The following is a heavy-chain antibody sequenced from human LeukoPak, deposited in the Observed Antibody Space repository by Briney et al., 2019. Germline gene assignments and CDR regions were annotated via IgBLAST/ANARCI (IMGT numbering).Heavy chain of an antibody. V-gene: IGHV3-20*04. Sequence: GGSLRLSCAASGFTFDDYGMSWVRQVPGRGLEWVSGINWNGGSTGYAGSVKGRFTISRDNAKNSLYLQMNSLRAEDTAFYYCARDGSGRNNWFDPWGQGTLVTVSS. CDR1: GFTFDDYG. CDR2: INWNGGST. CDR3: ARDGSGRNNWFDP. D-gene: IGHD3-10*01. J-gene: IGHJ5*02.